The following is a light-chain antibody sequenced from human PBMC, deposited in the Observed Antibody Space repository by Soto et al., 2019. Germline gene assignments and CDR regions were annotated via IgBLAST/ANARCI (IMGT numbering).Light chain of an antibody. CDR2: ASG. Sequence: DVQMTQSPPSLSASVGDRVIITCRASQSIGTSLHWYQQKAGRAPRLLIYASGNLQSGVPSRFSGSLSGTDFTLTISRLQPEDFATYYCLQTYTNVWTFGQGTKVDIK. V-gene: IGKV1-39*01. CDR3: LQTYTNVWT. CDR1: QSIGTS. J-gene: IGKJ1*01.